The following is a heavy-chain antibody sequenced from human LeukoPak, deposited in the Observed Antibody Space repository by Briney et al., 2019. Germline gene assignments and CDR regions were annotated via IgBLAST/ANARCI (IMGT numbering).Heavy chain of an antibody. CDR2: ISAYNGNT. J-gene: IGHJ4*02. Sequence: ASVKVSCKVSGYTFTSYGISWVRQAPGQGLEWMGWISAYNGNTNYAQKLQGRVTMTTDTSTSTAYMELRSLRSDDTAVYYCARGPYCTNGVCYTEVDYWGQGTLVTVSS. V-gene: IGHV1-18*01. CDR1: GYTFTSYG. CDR3: ARGPYCTNGVCYTEVDY. D-gene: IGHD2-8*01.